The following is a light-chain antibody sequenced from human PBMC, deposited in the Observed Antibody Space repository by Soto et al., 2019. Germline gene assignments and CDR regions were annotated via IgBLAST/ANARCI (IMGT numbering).Light chain of an antibody. CDR2: RNI. Sequence: QPVLTQPPSASGTPGQRVTISCSGSSSNVGNNHVYWYQQLPGAAPKLLIYRNILRPSGVPDRFSASKSGTSASLAISGLRSEDEADYYCAAWDDSLSGWEFGGGTKVTVL. CDR1: SSNVGNNH. V-gene: IGLV1-47*01. J-gene: IGLJ3*02. CDR3: AAWDDSLSGWE.